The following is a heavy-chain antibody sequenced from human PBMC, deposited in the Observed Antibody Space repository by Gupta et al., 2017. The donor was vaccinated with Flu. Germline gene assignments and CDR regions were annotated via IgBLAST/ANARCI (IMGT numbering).Heavy chain of an antibody. Sequence: QITLKESGPTLVRPTQTLTLTCTFSGFSLSTSGVGVGWIRQPPGKALEWLALIYWNGDKRYSPSLKSRVTVTKDTSKNQVVLTMTNMDPVDTATYYCTQSGGGRFDYWGQGILVTVSS. CDR2: IYWNGDK. CDR1: GFSLSTSGVG. CDR3: TQSGGGRFDY. V-gene: IGHV2-5*01. J-gene: IGHJ4*02.